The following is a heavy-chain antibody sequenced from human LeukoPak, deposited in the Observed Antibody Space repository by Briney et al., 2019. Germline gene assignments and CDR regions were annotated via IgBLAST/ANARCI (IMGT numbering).Heavy chain of an antibody. Sequence: GASVKVSCKASGGTFSSYAISWVRQAPGQGLEWMGGIIPIFGTANYAQKFQGRATITTDESTSTAYMELSSLRSEDTAVYYCARIAKYCSSTSCYTSAVNWYFDLWGRGTLVTVSS. J-gene: IGHJ2*01. D-gene: IGHD2-2*02. CDR2: IIPIFGTA. CDR1: GGTFSSYA. V-gene: IGHV1-69*05. CDR3: ARIAKYCSSTSCYTSAVNWYFDL.